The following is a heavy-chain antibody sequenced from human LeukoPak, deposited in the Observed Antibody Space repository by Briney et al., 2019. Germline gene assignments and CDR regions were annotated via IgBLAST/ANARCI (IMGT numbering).Heavy chain of an antibody. CDR3: ARGGPGSTWYRVGYPDY. J-gene: IGHJ4*02. D-gene: IGHD6-13*01. CDR1: GVSFSGYD. V-gene: IGHV4-34*01. Sequence: SETLSLTCAVCGVSFSGYDWSWIGQPPGKGLEWIGEINHSGSTNYNPSLKSRVTISVDTSKNQFSLRLSSVTAADTAVYCCARGGPGSTWYRVGYPDYWGQGTLVTVSS. CDR2: INHSGST.